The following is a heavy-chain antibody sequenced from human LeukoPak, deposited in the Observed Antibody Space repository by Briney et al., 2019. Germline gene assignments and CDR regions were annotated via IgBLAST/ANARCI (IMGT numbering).Heavy chain of an antibody. V-gene: IGHV3-30*02. CDR1: GFTFRTQE. J-gene: IGHJ4*02. CDR2: IRYDGSNK. D-gene: IGHD3-9*01. Sequence: GGSLRLSCAASGFTFRTQEMTWVRQAPGKGLEWVAFIRYDGSNKYYADSVKGRFTISRDNSKNTLYLQMNSLRAEDTAVYYCAKDPYYDILTGRNSHFDYWGQGTLVTVSS. CDR3: AKDPYYDILTGRNSHFDY.